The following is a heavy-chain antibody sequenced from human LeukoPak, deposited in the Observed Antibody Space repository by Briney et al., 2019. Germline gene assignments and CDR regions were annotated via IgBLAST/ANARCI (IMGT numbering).Heavy chain of an antibody. CDR3: ARRTTIFPRRYFFDY. J-gene: IGHJ4*02. V-gene: IGHV3-7*01. CDR2: INEDESET. D-gene: IGHD3-3*01. CDR1: GFNFSYSW. Sequence: GGSLRLSCAASGFNFSYSWMSWVRQPPGKGLEWVATINEDESETYYADSVMGRFTISRDNAENSLFLQMTSLRGEDTAVYFCARRTTIFPRRYFFDYWGQGTLVTVSS.